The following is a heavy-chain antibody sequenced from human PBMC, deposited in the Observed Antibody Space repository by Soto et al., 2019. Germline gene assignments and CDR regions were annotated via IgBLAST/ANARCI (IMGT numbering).Heavy chain of an antibody. CDR3: AKEWFGELLYGMDV. Sequence: QVQLVESGGGVVQPGRSLRLSCAASGFTFSSYGMHWVRQAPGKGLEWVAVISYDGSNKYYADSVKGRFTISRDNSKNTLHLQMNSLRAEDTAVYYGAKEWFGELLYGMDVWGQGTTVTVSS. V-gene: IGHV3-30*18. CDR2: ISYDGSNK. J-gene: IGHJ6*02. D-gene: IGHD3-10*01. CDR1: GFTFSSYG.